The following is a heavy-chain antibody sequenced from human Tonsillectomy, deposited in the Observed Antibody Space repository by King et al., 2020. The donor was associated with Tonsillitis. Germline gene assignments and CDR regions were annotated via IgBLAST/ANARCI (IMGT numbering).Heavy chain of an antibody. D-gene: IGHD6-13*01. CDR1: GFTFSNAW. J-gene: IGHJ4*02. V-gene: IGHV3-15*01. Sequence: DAQLVQSGGGLIKPGGSLRLSCAASGFTFSNAWMNWVRQAPGKGLEWVGRIKSQTNGGTTHYAAPVQGRFTIPRDDSKNTLYLQMNGLKTEDTAVYYCTTEGDESSCRSATGLYYFDYWGQGTLVTVSS. CDR2: IKSQTNGGTT. CDR3: TTEGDESSCRSATGLYYFDY.